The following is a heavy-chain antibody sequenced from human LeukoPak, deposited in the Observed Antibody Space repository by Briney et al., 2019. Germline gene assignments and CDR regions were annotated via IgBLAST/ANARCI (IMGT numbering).Heavy chain of an antibody. Sequence: GGSLRLSCAASGFTFSSSKMNWVRQAPGKGLEWVSYISSSGSTIYYADSVRGRFTISRDNAKNSLYLQMSSLRAEDTAAYYCARDRRVGAINFDYWGQGTLVTVSS. J-gene: IGHJ4*02. V-gene: IGHV3-48*03. CDR3: ARDRRVGAINFDY. D-gene: IGHD1-26*01. CDR2: ISSSGSTI. CDR1: GFTFSSSK.